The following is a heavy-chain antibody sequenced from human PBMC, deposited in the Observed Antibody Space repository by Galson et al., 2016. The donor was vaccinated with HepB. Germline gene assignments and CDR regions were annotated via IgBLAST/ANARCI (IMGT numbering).Heavy chain of an antibody. Sequence: SETLSLTCTVSGGPITSNYWSWVRQPAGKGLEWIGHIYISGSTNYSPSLATRVTMSMDTSKNQFSLKLRSVTAADTAVYYCARGGGVLGLLGPHTSGWYGQLDYWGQGALVTVSS. CDR1: GGPITSNY. V-gene: IGHV4-4*07. CDR2: IYISGST. J-gene: IGHJ4*02. CDR3: ARGGGVLGLLGPHTSGWYGQLDY. D-gene: IGHD6-19*01.